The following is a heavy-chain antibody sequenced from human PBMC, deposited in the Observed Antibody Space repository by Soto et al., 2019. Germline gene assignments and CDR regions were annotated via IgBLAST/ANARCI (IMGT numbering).Heavy chain of an antibody. J-gene: IGHJ4*02. CDR1: GFTFSSYG. V-gene: IGHV3-30*18. CDR2: ISYDGSNK. D-gene: IGHD3-3*01. CDR3: AKDRALLRFLEWFGAFDY. Sequence: QVQLVESGGGVVQPGRSLRLSCAASGFTFSSYGMHWVRQAPGKGLEWVAVISYDGSNKYYADSVKGRFTISRDNSKNTLYLQMNSLRAEDTAVYYCAKDRALLRFLEWFGAFDYWGQGTLVTVSS.